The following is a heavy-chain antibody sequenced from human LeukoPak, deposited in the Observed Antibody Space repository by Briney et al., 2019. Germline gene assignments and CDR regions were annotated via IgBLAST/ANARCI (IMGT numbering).Heavy chain of an antibody. CDR1: GGSISSYY. Sequence: SETLSLTCTVSGGSISSYYWSWLRQPPGKGLEWIGYIYYSGSTNYNPSLKSRVTISVDTSKNQFSLKLSSVTAADTAVYYCARDALGYSWFDPWGQGTLVTVSS. D-gene: IGHD2-15*01. V-gene: IGHV4-59*01. J-gene: IGHJ5*02. CDR3: ARDALGYSWFDP. CDR2: IYYSGST.